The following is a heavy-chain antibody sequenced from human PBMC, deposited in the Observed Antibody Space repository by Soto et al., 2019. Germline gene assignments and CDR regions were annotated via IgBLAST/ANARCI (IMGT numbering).Heavy chain of an antibody. D-gene: IGHD4-17*01. CDR2: IIPIYGTA. Sequence: SVKVSCKASGGTFSSFTISWVRQAPGQGLEWMGGIIPIYGTANYAQKFQGRVTITADASTRTAYMELSSVTAADTAVYYCARAFYGDFAAYYYAMDVWGQGTTVTVS. J-gene: IGHJ6*02. CDR1: GGTFSSFT. V-gene: IGHV1-69*13. CDR3: ARAFYGDFAAYYYAMDV.